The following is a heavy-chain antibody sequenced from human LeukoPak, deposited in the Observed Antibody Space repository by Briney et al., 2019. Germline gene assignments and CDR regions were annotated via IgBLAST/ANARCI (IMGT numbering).Heavy chain of an antibody. D-gene: IGHD3-3*01. CDR1: GYTFTSYG. Sequence: GASVKVSCKASGYTFTSYGISWVRQAPGQGLEWMGWISASNGNTNNAQKLQGRVTMTTDTSTSTAYMELRSLRSDDTAVYYCARVRYYDFWSGSPDYYMDVWGKGTTVTVSS. CDR2: ISASNGNT. CDR3: ARVRYYDFWSGSPDYYMDV. J-gene: IGHJ6*03. V-gene: IGHV1-18*01.